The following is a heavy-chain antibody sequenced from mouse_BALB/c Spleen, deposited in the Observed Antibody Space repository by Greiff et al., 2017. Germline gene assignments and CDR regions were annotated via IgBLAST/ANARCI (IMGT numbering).Heavy chain of an antibody. Sequence: VQLQPPGAELVMPGASVKMSCKASGYTFTDYWMHWVKQRPGQGLEWIGAIDTSDSYTSYNQKFKGKATLTVDESSSTAYMQLSSLTSEDSAVYYCAREGSKGAWFAYWGQGTLVTVSA. CDR1: GYTFTDYW. J-gene: IGHJ3*01. D-gene: IGHD1-3*01. CDR3: AREGSKGAWFAY. V-gene: IGHV1-69*01. CDR2: IDTSDSYT.